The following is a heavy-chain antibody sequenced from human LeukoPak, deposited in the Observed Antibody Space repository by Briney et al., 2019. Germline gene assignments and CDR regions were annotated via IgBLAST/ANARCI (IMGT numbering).Heavy chain of an antibody. CDR3: ARPHTVLYNWFDP. Sequence: GASVKVSCKASGYTFTGYYMHWVRQAPGQGLEWMGRINPNSGGTNYAQKSQGRVTMTRDTSINTAYMELSRLRSDDTAVYYCARPHTVLYNWFDPWGQGTLVTVSS. J-gene: IGHJ5*02. D-gene: IGHD4-11*01. CDR2: INPNSGGT. V-gene: IGHV1-2*06. CDR1: GYTFTGYY.